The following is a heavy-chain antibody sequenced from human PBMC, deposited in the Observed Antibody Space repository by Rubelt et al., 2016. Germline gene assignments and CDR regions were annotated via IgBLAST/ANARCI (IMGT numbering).Heavy chain of an antibody. CDR3: ARDGIAVADPANAFDI. D-gene: IGHD6-19*01. J-gene: IGHJ3*02. V-gene: IGHV3-74*01. Sequence: SYADSVNGRFTFSRDNAKNTLFLQMNSLRAEDTAVYYCARDGIAVADPANAFDIWGQGTMVTVSS.